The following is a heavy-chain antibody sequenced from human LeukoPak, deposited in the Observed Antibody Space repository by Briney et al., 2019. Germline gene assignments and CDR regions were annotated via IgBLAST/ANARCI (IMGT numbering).Heavy chain of an antibody. D-gene: IGHD2-15*01. J-gene: IGHJ4*02. V-gene: IGHV1-69*04. CDR1: GGTFSSYA. Sequence: SVKVSCKASGGTFSSYAISWVRQAPGQGLEWMGRIIPILGIANYAQKFQGRVTITADKSTSTAYMELSSLRSEDTAVYYCATMATPPLPGWDYWGQGTLVTVSS. CDR2: IIPILGIA. CDR3: ATMATPPLPGWDY.